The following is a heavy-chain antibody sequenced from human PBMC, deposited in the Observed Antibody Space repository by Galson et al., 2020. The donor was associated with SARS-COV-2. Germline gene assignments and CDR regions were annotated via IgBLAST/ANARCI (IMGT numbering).Heavy chain of an antibody. V-gene: IGHV4-34*01. J-gene: IGHJ6*03. D-gene: IGHD1-26*01. CDR2: INHSGST. CDR3: ARVKWELRVDYYYYMDV. CDR1: GGSFSGYY. Sequence: SETLSLTCAVYGGSFSGYYWSWIRQPPRKGPEWNGEINHSGSTNYNPPLKSRVTISVDTSKNQFSLKLSSVTAADTAVYYCARVKWELRVDYYYYMDVWGKGTTVTISS.